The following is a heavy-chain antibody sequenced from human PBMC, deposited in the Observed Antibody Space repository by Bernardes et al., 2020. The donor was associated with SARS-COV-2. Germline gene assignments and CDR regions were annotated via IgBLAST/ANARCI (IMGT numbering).Heavy chain of an antibody. J-gene: IGHJ4*02. D-gene: IGHD1-26*01. Sequence: GGPLRLSCASSGFIFRNYCMHWVRQVPGKGLVWVSRIKTDGSSTNYADSVKGRFTISRDNAKNTLYLQMNSLRVEDTAVYYCARGALSGTYGVGDYWGQGILVTVSS. CDR2: IKTDGSST. CDR3: ARGALSGTYGVGDY. CDR1: GFIFRNYC. V-gene: IGHV3-74*01.